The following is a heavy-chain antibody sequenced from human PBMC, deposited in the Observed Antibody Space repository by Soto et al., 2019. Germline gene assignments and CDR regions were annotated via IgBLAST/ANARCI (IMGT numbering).Heavy chain of an antibody. V-gene: IGHV4-59*01. CDR3: ARGRRQLRFLEWTYYFDY. Sequence: SETLSLTCTVSGGSISSYYWSWIRQPPGKGLEWIGYIYYSGITNYNPSLKSRVTISVDTSKNQFSLKLSSVTAADTAVYYCARGRRQLRFLEWTYYFDYWGQGTLVTVSS. CDR2: IYYSGIT. CDR1: GGSISSYY. D-gene: IGHD3-3*01. J-gene: IGHJ4*02.